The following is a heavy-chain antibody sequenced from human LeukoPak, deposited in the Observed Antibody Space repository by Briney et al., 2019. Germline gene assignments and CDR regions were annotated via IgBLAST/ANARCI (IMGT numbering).Heavy chain of an antibody. J-gene: IGHJ4*02. CDR2: INPNSGGT. CDR1: GYTFTGYY. D-gene: IGHD3-9*01. V-gene: IGHV1-2*02. Sequence: ASVKVSCKASGYTFTGYYMHWVRQAPGQGLEWMGWINPNSGGTNYAQKFQGRVTMTGDTSISTAYMELSRLRSDDTAVYYCAREQDILTGYYDVGNFDYWGQGTLVTVSS. CDR3: AREQDILTGYYDVGNFDY.